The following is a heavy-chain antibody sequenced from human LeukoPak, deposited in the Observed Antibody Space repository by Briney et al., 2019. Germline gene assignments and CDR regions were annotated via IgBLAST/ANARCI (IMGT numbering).Heavy chain of an antibody. Sequence: GRSLRLSCAASGFTFDDYAMHWVRQAPGKGLEWVSSITSSSRHIYNADSVKGRFTISRDNAKNSLYLQMNSLRAEDTAVYYCAKGVYCSGGSCYQLPMGGLHYYFDYWGQGTLVTVSS. CDR1: GFTFDDYA. CDR3: AKGVYCSGGSCYQLPMGGLHYYFDY. V-gene: IGHV3-21*04. D-gene: IGHD2-15*01. J-gene: IGHJ4*02. CDR2: ITSSSRHI.